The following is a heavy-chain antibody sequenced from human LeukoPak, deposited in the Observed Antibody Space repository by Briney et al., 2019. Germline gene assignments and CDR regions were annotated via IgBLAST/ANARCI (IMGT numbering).Heavy chain of an antibody. CDR3: ARSSGAYYYDSSGYYYLGPYFDY. J-gene: IGHJ4*02. CDR1: GGSFSGYY. V-gene: IGHV4-34*01. CDR2: INHSGST. D-gene: IGHD3-22*01. Sequence: SETLSLTCAVYGGSFSGYYWSWLRQPPGKGLEWIGEINHSGSTNYNPSLKSRVTISVDTSKNQFSLKLSSVTAADTAVYYCARSSGAYYYDSSGYYYLGPYFDYWGQGTLVTVSS.